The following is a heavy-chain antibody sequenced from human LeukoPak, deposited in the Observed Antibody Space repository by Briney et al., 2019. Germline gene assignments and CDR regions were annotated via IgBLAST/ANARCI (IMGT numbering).Heavy chain of an antibody. CDR2: ISSSSSYI. J-gene: IGHJ3*02. CDR3: ARDSPYGDYELDAFDI. Sequence: PGRSLRLSCAASGCTFSSYSMYWVHQAPGKGLEWVSSISSSSSYIYYADSVKGRFTISRDNAKNSLYLQMNSLRAEDTAVYYCARDSPYGDYELDAFDIWGQGTMVTVSS. V-gene: IGHV3-21*01. CDR1: GCTFSSYS. D-gene: IGHD4-17*01.